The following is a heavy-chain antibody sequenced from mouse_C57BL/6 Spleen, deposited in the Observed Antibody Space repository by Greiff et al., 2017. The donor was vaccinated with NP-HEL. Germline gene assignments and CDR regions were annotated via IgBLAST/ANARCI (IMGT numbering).Heavy chain of an antibody. V-gene: IGHV1-82*01. CDR1: GYAFSSSW. CDR3: ARYGYYGSMDY. D-gene: IGHD2-3*01. J-gene: IGHJ4*01. Sequence: VQLQESGPELVKPGASVKISCKASGYAFSSSWMNWVKQRPGKGLEWIGRIYPGDGDTNYNGKFRGKATLTADKSSSTAYMQLSSLTSEYAAVYFCARYGYYGSMDYWGQGTSVTVSS. CDR2: IYPGDGDT.